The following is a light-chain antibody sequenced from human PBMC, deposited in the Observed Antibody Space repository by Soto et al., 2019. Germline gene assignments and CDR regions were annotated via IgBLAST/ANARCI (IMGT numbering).Light chain of an antibody. CDR3: GTWDSSLSAVV. CDR1: SSNVGNNY. CDR2: ENN. J-gene: IGLJ2*01. V-gene: IGLV1-51*02. Sequence: QSVLTHPPSVSAAPGQKVTISCSGSSSNVGNNYVSWYQQLPGTAPKLLIYENNKRPSGIPDRFSGSKSGTSATLSITGLQTGDEADYYCGTWDSSLSAVVFGGGTKVTVL.